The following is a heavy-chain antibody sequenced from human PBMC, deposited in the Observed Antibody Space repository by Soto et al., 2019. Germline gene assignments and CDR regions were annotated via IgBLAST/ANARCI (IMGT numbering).Heavy chain of an antibody. J-gene: IGHJ4*02. V-gene: IGHV4-59*08. D-gene: IGHD4-4*01. CDR3: ARHANRNYGLYYFDY. CDR2: LYYSGST. Sequence: SETLSLTCTVSGGSISGYFWSWIRQPPGKGLEWIGYLYYSGSTNYNPSLRSRVTISVDTSRSQFSLKLMSVTAADTAVYYCARHANRNYGLYYFDYWGQGTLVTVSS. CDR1: GGSISGYF.